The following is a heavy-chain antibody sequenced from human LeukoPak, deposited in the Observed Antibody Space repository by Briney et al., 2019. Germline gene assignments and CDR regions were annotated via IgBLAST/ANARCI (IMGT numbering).Heavy chain of an antibody. CDR3: AKGYGTSSDFYFDS. D-gene: IGHD6-6*01. CDR2: IGGSGSIT. J-gene: IGHJ4*02. CDR1: GFTFTNFA. V-gene: IGHV3-23*01. Sequence: GGSLRLSCAASGFTFTNFAVSWVRQAPGKGLEWVSTIGGSGSITYYADSVKGRLTISRDNSKNTLYLLMNSLRAEDTAIYYCAKGYGTSSDFYFDSWGQGTLVTVSS.